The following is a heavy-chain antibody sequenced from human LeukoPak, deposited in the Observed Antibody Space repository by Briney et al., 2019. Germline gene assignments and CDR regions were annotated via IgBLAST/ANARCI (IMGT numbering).Heavy chain of an antibody. Sequence: SETLSLTCAVYGGSFSGYYWSWIRQPPVKGLEWIGEINHSGSTNYNPSLKSRVTISVDTSKNQFSLKLSSVTAADTAVYYCARCSYSSGHGFDYWGQGTLVTVSS. J-gene: IGHJ4*02. V-gene: IGHV4-34*01. CDR3: ARCSYSSGHGFDY. CDR2: INHSGST. CDR1: GGSFSGYY. D-gene: IGHD6-19*01.